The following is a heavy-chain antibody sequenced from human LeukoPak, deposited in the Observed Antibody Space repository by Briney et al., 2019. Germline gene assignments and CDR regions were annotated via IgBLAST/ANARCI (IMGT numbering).Heavy chain of an antibody. Sequence: PGGSLRLSCAASGFTFSSYSMNWVRQARGKGLEWVSYISSGSGTIYYADAVKGRFTISRDNAKNSLYLQMNSLRAEDTAVYYCARVSIAAAGRGSFDYWGQGTLVTVSS. CDR3: ARVSIAAAGRGSFDY. D-gene: IGHD6-13*01. V-gene: IGHV3-48*01. CDR1: GFTFSSYS. J-gene: IGHJ4*02. CDR2: ISSGSGTI.